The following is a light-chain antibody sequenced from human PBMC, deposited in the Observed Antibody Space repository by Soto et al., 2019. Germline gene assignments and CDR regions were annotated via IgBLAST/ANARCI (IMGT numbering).Light chain of an antibody. CDR2: AAS. CDR3: QQSYRTPIT. CDR1: QSISSY. V-gene: IGKV1-39*01. J-gene: IGKJ5*01. Sequence: DIQMTQSPSSLSASVGDRVTITCRASQSISSYLNWYQQKPGKAPKLLIYAASSLQSGVPSRFSGSGSGTDFTLSSSSLQPEYFATYYCQQSYRTPITFGQGTRLEIK.